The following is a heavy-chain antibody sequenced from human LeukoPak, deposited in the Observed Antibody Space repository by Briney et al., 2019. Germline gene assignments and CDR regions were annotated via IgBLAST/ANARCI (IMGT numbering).Heavy chain of an antibody. D-gene: IGHD6-13*01. CDR2: IYYNGST. V-gene: IGHV4-39*01. CDR3: ARSGIAGKGGDD. Sequence: PSETLSLTCTVSGGSISSSSYYWGWIRQPPGKGLEWIGSIYYNGSTYYNPSLKSRVTISVDTSKNQFSLKLSSVTAADTAVYYCARSGIAGKGGDDWGQGTLVTVSS. CDR1: GGSISSSSYY. J-gene: IGHJ4*02.